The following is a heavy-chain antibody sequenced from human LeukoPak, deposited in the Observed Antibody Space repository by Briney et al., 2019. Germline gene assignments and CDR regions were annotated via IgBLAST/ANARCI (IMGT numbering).Heavy chain of an antibody. J-gene: IGHJ4*02. CDR2: IYYSGST. Sequence: SETLSLTCTVSGGSISSYYWSWIRQPPGKGLEWIGYIYYSGSTNYNPSLKSRVTISVDTSKNQFSLKLSSVTAADTAVYYCASWRSVAGVFDYWGQGTLVTVSS. D-gene: IGHD6-19*01. V-gene: IGHV4-59*08. CDR1: GGSISSYY. CDR3: ASWRSVAGVFDY.